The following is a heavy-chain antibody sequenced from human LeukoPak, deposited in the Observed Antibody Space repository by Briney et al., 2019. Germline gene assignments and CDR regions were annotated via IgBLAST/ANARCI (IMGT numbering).Heavy chain of an antibody. CDR1: GASITSNW. CDR2: IHHSASP. Sequence: SETLSLTCAVSGASITSNWWSWVRQSPGKGLEWIGEIHHSASPNYNTSLKSRATLSLDKSQNQFSLKVTSVTAADTAVYYCARHIGILGKWGFDYWGQGTLVTVSS. V-gene: IGHV4-4*02. D-gene: IGHD2/OR15-2a*01. J-gene: IGHJ4*02. CDR3: ARHIGILGKWGFDY.